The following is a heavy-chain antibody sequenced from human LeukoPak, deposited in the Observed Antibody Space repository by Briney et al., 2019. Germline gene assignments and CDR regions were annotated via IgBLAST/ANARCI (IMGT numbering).Heavy chain of an antibody. V-gene: IGHV4-59*01. CDR1: GGSISSYY. J-gene: IGHJ4*02. D-gene: IGHD3-9*01. CDR2: IYYSGST. CDR3: ARMYYDILTGYYALDY. Sequence: SETLSLTCTVSGGSISSYYWSWIRQPPGKGLEWIGYIYYSGSTNYNPSLKSRVTISVDTSKNQFSLKLSSVTAADTAVYYCARMYYDILTGYYALDYWGPGTLVTVSS.